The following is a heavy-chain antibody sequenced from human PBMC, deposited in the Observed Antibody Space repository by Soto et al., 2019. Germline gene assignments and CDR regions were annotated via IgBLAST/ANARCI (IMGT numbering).Heavy chain of an antibody. D-gene: IGHD3-10*01. CDR2: IAYDGNNK. CDR3: ARDRGREWHAY. V-gene: IGHV3-30-3*01. Sequence: QVQLVESGVGVVQPGRSLRLSCAASGFTFSNYAMHWVRQAPGKGLEWVEVIAYDGNNKYYVDSVKGRFTISRDNSNNTLYLQMKSLRVEDTAVYYCARDRGREWHAYWGQGTMVTVSS. CDR1: GFTFSNYA. J-gene: IGHJ4*02.